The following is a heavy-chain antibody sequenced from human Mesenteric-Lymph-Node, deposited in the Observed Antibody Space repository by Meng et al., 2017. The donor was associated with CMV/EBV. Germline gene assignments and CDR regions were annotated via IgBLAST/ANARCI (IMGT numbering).Heavy chain of an antibody. CDR2: ISSSSSYL. V-gene: IGHV3-21*01. J-gene: IGHJ3*02. CDR1: GFTFSSYS. D-gene: IGHD2-2*01. Sequence: GGSLRLSCAASGFTFSSYSMNWVRQAPRKGLEWVSSISSSSSYLYYADSVKGRFTISRDNAKNSLYLQMNSLRAEDTAVYYCARDIVVVPAASDAFDIWGQGTMVTVSS. CDR3: ARDIVVVPAASDAFDI.